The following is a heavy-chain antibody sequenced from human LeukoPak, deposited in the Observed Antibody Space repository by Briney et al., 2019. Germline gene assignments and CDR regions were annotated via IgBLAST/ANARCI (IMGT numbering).Heavy chain of an antibody. V-gene: IGHV3-30*03. CDR2: ISYDGSNK. J-gene: IGHJ3*02. Sequence: GGSLRLSCAASGFTFSSYGMHWVRQAPGKGLEWVAVISYDGSNKYYADSVKGRFTISRDNAKNSLYLQINSLRAEDTAVYYCAGGSDSDAFDIWGQGTMVTVSS. D-gene: IGHD3-22*01. CDR3: AGGSDSDAFDI. CDR1: GFTFSSYG.